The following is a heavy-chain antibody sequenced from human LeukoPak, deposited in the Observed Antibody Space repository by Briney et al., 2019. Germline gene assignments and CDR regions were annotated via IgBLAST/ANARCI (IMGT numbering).Heavy chain of an antibody. J-gene: IGHJ3*02. CDR1: GNSVSSGPYF. D-gene: IGHD3-10*01. CDR2: IYTCGTT. Sequence: PSQTLSLTCTVSGNSVSSGPYFWSWVRQPAGKGLEWIGRIYTCGTTYYNPSLESRLTISADPSKNQFSLKLSSVTAADTALYYCARERAGEGALDIWGQGTMVTVSS. CDR3: ARERAGEGALDI. V-gene: IGHV4-61*02.